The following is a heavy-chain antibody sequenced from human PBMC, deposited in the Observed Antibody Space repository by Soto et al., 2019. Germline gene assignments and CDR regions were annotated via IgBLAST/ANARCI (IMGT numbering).Heavy chain of an antibody. V-gene: IGHV3-11*01. J-gene: IGHJ5*02. CDR1: GFTFSDYY. D-gene: IGHD1-7*01. CDR3: ARGRNWNYGIRWFDP. CDR2: ISSSDSTI. Sequence: GGSLRLSCAGSGFTFSDYYMSWIRQAPGKGLEWVSYISSSDSTIYYADSVKGRFTISRDNAKNSLYLQMNSLRAEDTAVYYCARGRNWNYGIRWFDPWGQGTLVTVSS.